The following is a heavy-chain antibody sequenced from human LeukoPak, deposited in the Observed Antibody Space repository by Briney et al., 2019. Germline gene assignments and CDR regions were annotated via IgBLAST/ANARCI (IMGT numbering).Heavy chain of an antibody. J-gene: IGHJ4*02. Sequence: GGSLRLSCAASGFIFSSYAMSWVRQAPGKGLEWVSAISGSGGSTYYADSVKGRFTISRDNSKNTLYLQMNSLSAEHTGVYYCAKDIRTIAAAGYYFDYWAQGNLVSVSS. CDR2: ISGSGGST. V-gene: IGHV3-23*01. CDR1: GFIFSSYA. CDR3: AKDIRTIAAAGYYFDY. D-gene: IGHD6-13*01.